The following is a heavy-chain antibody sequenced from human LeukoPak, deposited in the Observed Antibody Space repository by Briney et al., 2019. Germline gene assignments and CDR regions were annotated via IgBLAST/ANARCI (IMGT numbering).Heavy chain of an antibody. J-gene: IGHJ4*02. CDR1: GFTFSSYA. D-gene: IGHD1-7*01. CDR3: AKDRAALLELADY. V-gene: IGHV3-23*01. CDR2: ISGSGGST. Sequence: GGSLRLSCAASGFTFSSYAMSWVRQAPGKGLEWVSAISGSGGSTYYADSVKGRFTISRDNSKNTLYLQMNSLRAEDAAVYYCAKDRAALLELADYWGQGTLVTVSS.